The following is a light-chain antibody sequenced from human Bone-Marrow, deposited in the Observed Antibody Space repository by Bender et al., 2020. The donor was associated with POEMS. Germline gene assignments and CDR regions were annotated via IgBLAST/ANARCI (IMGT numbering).Light chain of an antibody. CDR3: CSFAGSGTLV. Sequence: QSALTQPRSVSGSPGQSVTISCTGTSSDVGGYNYVSWYQQHPGKAPKLMIYDVSKRPSGVPDRFSGSKDGTTASLTISGLQAEDEADYYCCSFAGSGTLVFGGGTKVTVL. V-gene: IGLV2-11*01. J-gene: IGLJ3*02. CDR1: SSDVGGYNY. CDR2: DVS.